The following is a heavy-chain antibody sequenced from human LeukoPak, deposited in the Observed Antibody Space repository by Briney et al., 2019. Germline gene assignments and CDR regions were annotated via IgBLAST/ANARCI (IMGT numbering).Heavy chain of an antibody. Sequence: SETLSLTCTVSDDSISDYYRGWIRQPPGKELEWIGEINHSGSTNYNPSLKSRVTISVDTSKNQFSLKLSSVTAADTAVYYCAITPHIAVAGIGNAFDIWGQGTMVTVSS. J-gene: IGHJ3*02. D-gene: IGHD6-19*01. CDR1: DDSISDYY. CDR2: INHSGST. CDR3: AITPHIAVAGIGNAFDI. V-gene: IGHV4-34*01.